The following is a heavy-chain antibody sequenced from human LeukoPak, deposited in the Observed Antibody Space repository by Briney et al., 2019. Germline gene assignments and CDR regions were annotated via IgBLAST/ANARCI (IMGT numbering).Heavy chain of an antibody. Sequence: GGSLRLSCAASGFTFSSYAMHWVRQAPGKGLEWVAIISYDGSNKYYADSVKSRFTISRDNSKNTLYLQMNSLRAEDTAVYYCARGQYCTNGVCYIVPFDYWGQGTLVTVSS. D-gene: IGHD2-8*01. CDR1: GFTFSSYA. CDR3: ARGQYCTNGVCYIVPFDY. J-gene: IGHJ4*02. CDR2: ISYDGSNK. V-gene: IGHV3-30-3*01.